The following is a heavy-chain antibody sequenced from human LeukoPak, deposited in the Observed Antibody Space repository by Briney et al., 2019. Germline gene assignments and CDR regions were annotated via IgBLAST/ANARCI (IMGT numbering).Heavy chain of an antibody. Sequence: GRSLRLSCAASGFTFSIYGMHWVRQAPGKGLEWVAVISYDGSNKYYADSVKGRFTISRDNSKNTLYLQMNSLRAEDTAVYYCANYVDYWGQGTLVTVSS. CDR3: ANYVDY. V-gene: IGHV3-30*18. CDR1: GFTFSIYG. J-gene: IGHJ4*02. CDR2: ISYDGSNK.